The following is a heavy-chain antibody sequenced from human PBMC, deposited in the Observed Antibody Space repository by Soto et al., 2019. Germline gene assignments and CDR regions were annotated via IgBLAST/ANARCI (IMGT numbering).Heavy chain of an antibody. CDR1: GFAFSDFY. V-gene: IGHV3-11*01. CDR3: ARRGVELWPQPFDF. J-gene: IGHJ4*01. D-gene: IGHD1-26*01. Sequence: GSLRLSCAASGFAFSDFYMSWVRQPPGKGLEWLSYISGTHSTIHYADSVKGRFTISRDNAKNSLYLQMNDLRADDTAVYYCARRGVELWPQPFDFWGHGTLVTVSS. CDR2: ISGTHSTI.